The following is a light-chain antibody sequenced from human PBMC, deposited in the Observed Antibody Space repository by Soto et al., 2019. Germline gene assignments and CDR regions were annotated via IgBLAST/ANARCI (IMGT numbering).Light chain of an antibody. CDR1: QSISSW. CDR3: QHYNSFSEA. J-gene: IGKJ1*01. CDR2: KAS. Sequence: DIQMTQSPSTLSASVGDRVTITWRASQSISSWLAWFQQKPGKAPKLLIYKASTLKSGVPSRFSGSGSGTEFTLTISSLQPDDFATYYCQHYNSFSEAFGQGTKVDI. V-gene: IGKV1-5*03.